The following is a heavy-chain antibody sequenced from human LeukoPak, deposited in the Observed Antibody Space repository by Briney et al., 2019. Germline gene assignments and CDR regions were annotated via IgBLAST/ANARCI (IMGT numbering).Heavy chain of an antibody. CDR1: GGTFSSYA. J-gene: IGHJ6*03. D-gene: IGHD6-6*01. CDR3: ARSIAAPDVPAYYYYYMDV. CDR2: IIPIFGTA. V-gene: IGHV1-69*06. Sequence: GASVKVSCKASGGTFSSYAISWVRQAPGQGLEWMGGIIPIFGTANYAQKFQGRVTITADKSTSTAYMELSSLRSEDTAVYYCARSIAAPDVPAYYYYYMDVWGKGTTVTVSS.